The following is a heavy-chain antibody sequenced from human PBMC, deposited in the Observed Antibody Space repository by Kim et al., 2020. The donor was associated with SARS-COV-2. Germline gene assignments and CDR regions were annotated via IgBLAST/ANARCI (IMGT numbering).Heavy chain of an antibody. Sequence: PGKGLGWLGIINPSNSETRVTPSFQGQVTISADRSISTTCLQWSSLKASDTAMYYCARLSDSGHYVAVYWGQGTLVTVSS. V-gene: IGHV5-51*01. D-gene: IGHD3-22*01. CDR3: ARLSDSGHYVAVY. J-gene: IGHJ4*02. CDR2: INPSNSET.